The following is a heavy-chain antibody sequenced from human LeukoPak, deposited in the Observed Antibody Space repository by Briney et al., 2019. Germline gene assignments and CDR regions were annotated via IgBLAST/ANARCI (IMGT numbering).Heavy chain of an antibody. J-gene: IGHJ3*02. Sequence: PGGSLRLSCAASGFTLSSYAMHGVRQAPGRGREWVAGISYDGRNKYYADSVKGRFTISRDNSKNTLYLQMNSLRAEDTAVYYCARDPYYDFWSGLGAFDIWGQGTMVTVSS. D-gene: IGHD3-3*01. V-gene: IGHV3-30*04. CDR3: ARDPYYDFWSGLGAFDI. CDR1: GFTLSSYA. CDR2: ISYDGRNK.